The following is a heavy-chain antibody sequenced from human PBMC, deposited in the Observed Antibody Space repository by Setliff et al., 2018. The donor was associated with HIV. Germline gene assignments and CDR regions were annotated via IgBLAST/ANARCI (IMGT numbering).Heavy chain of an antibody. CDR2: IYYSGST. CDR1: GGSISSSSYY. CDR3: ARGSRGARASKIDSSGYYLVY. J-gene: IGHJ4*02. V-gene: IGHV4-39*07. Sequence: SETLSLTCTVSGGSISSSSYYWGWIRQPPGKGLEWIGSIYYSGSTYYNPSLKSRVTISVDTSKNQFSLKLSSVTAADTAVYYYARGSRGARASKIDSSGYYLVYWGQGTLVTVSS. D-gene: IGHD3-22*01.